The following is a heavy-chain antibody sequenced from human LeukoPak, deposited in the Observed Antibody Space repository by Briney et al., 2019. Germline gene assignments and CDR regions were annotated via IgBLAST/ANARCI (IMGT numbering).Heavy chain of an antibody. J-gene: IGHJ4*02. CDR2: IKQDGSEK. CDR3: ARDMMVEIFGVVITFFDY. D-gene: IGHD3-3*01. Sequence: PGRSLRLSCAASGFTFSSYWMSWVRQAPGKGLEWVANIKQDGSEKYYVDSVKGRFTISRDNAKNSLYLQMNSLRAEDTAVYYCARDMMVEIFGVVITFFDYWGQGTLVTVSS. V-gene: IGHV3-7*01. CDR1: GFTFSSYW.